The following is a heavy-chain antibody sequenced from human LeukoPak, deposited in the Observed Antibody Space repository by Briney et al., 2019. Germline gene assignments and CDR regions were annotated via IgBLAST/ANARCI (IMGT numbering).Heavy chain of an antibody. V-gene: IGHV3-43*02. CDR2: ITGDGGST. D-gene: IGHD3-9*01. J-gene: IGHJ4*02. CDR3: AVIPYYDILTGYYSSFDH. CDR1: GFTFNDYA. Sequence: GSLRLSCAASGFTFNDYAMHWVRQVPGKGLEWVSLITGDGGSTYYADSVKGRFTISRDNSKNSLYLQMNSLRTEDTALYYCAVIPYYDILTGYYSSFDHWGQGTLVTVSS.